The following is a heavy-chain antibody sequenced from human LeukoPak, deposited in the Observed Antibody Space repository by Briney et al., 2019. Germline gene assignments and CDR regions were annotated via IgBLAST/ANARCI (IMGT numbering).Heavy chain of an antibody. CDR3: AREYYYDSSGYYDY. CDR1: GDSISSGDYY. J-gene: IGHJ4*02. V-gene: IGHV4-61*02. CDR2: ISSSGST. D-gene: IGHD3-22*01. Sequence: SETLSLTCTVSGDSISSGDYYWSWIRQPAGKGLEWIGRISSSGSTNYNPSLKSRVTISVDTSKNQFSLNLSSVTAADTAVYYCAREYYYDSSGYYDYWGQGTLVTVSS.